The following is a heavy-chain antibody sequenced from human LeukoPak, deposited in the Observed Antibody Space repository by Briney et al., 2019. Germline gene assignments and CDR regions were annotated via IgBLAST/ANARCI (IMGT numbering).Heavy chain of an antibody. CDR3: ARGSPRYGRERKWFDP. CDR1: GGSFSGYY. CDR2: INHSRST. J-gene: IGHJ5*02. Sequence: PSETLSLTCAVYGGSFSGYYWTWIRQPPGKGLEWIGEINHSRSTNYNASLKSRVTISVDTSKNHFSLKLSSVTAADTAVYYCARGSPRYGRERKWFDPWGQGTQVTVSS. V-gene: IGHV4-34*01. D-gene: IGHD1-1*01.